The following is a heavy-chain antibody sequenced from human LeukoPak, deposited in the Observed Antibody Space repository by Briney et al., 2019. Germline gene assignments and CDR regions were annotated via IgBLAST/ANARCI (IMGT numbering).Heavy chain of an antibody. Sequence: GGSLRLSCAASGFTFSSYSMNWVRQAPGKGLEWVSVIYSGGSTYYADSVKGRFTISRDNSKNTLYLQMNSLRAEDTAVHYCATYSSGWYQFDYWGQGTLVTVSS. J-gene: IGHJ4*02. D-gene: IGHD6-19*01. V-gene: IGHV3-53*01. CDR2: IYSGGST. CDR1: GFTFSSYS. CDR3: ATYSSGWYQFDY.